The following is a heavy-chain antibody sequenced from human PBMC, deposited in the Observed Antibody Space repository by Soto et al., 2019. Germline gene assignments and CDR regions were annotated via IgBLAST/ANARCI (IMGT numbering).Heavy chain of an antibody. CDR1: GGTFSSYA. V-gene: IGHV1-69*13. Sequence: SVKVSCKASGGTFSSYAISWVRQAPGQGLEWMGGIIPIFGTANYAQKFQGRVTITADESTSTAYMELSSLRSEDTAVYYCASRSAASSTYYYDSSGYFDAFDIWGQGTMVTVSS. D-gene: IGHD3-22*01. CDR3: ASRSAASSTYYYDSSGYFDAFDI. CDR2: IIPIFGTA. J-gene: IGHJ3*02.